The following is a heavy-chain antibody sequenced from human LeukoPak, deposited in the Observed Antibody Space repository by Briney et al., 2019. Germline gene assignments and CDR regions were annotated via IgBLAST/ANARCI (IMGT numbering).Heavy chain of an antibody. V-gene: IGHV4-34*01. Sequence: SETLSLTCAVYGGSFSHYYWSWIRQPPGKGLEWIGEINHSGSTNYNPSLKSRVTISVDTSKNQFSLKLSSVTAADTAVYYCARGSRGSGSYWVVSGYYMDVWGKGTTVTVSS. CDR2: INHSGST. D-gene: IGHD3-10*01. CDR1: GGSFSHYY. CDR3: ARGSRGSGSYWVVSGYYMDV. J-gene: IGHJ6*03.